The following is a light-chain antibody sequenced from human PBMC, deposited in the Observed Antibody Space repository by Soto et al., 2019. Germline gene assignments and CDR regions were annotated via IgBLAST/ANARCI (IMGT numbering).Light chain of an antibody. V-gene: IGKV3-20*01. CDR2: GAS. J-gene: IGKJ1*01. CDR1: QSVSSSC. CDR3: QQYGGLPPWT. Sequence: EIVLTQSPGTLSLSPGERAALSCRASQSVSSSCLAWYQQKHGQAPRLLIYGASNRATGIPDRFSGGGSGTDFTLTISRLEPEDFAVYYCQQYGGLPPWTFGQGTKVEIK.